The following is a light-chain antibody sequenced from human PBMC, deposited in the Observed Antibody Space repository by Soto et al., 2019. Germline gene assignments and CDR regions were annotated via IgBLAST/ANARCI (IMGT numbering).Light chain of an antibody. CDR3: AAWDDSRTGHVV. V-gene: IGLV1-44*01. CDR1: SSNIGSNP. CDR2: TNN. Sequence: QSVLTQPPSASGTPGQRVTISCSGGSSNIGSNPVNWYQQLPGTAPKLLIYTNNQRPSGVPDRFSGSKSGTSASLAISGLQSEDEADYYCAAWDDSRTGHVVFGGGTKLTVL. J-gene: IGLJ2*01.